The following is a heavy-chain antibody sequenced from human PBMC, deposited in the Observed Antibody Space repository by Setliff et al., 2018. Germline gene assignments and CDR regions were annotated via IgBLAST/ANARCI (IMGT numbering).Heavy chain of an antibody. D-gene: IGHD2-15*01. CDR2: INHSGST. CDR1: GGSISSGSYY. J-gene: IGHJ6*02. V-gene: IGHV4-39*07. Sequence: SETLSLTCTVSGGSISSGSYYWSWIRQPPGKGLEWIGEINHSGSTNYNPSLKSRVTISVDTSKNQFSLKLSSVTAADTAVYYCARKKTVYWYYGMDVWGQGTTVTVSS. CDR3: ARKKTVYWYYGMDV.